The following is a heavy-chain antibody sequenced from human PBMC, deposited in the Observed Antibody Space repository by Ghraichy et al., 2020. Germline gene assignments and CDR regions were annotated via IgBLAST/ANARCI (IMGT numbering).Heavy chain of an antibody. Sequence: SLRLSCAASGFTFDDYAMHWVRQAPGKGLEWVSGISWNSGSIGYADSVKGRFTISRDNAKNSLYLQMNSLRAEDTALYYCAKDLTGDFYWYFDLWGRGTLVTVSS. V-gene: IGHV3-9*01. J-gene: IGHJ2*01. CDR3: AKDLTGDFYWYFDL. D-gene: IGHD7-27*01. CDR2: ISWNSGSI. CDR1: GFTFDDYA.